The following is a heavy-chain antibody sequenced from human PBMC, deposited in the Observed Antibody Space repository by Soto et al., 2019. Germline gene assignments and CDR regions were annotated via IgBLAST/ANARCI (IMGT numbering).Heavy chain of an antibody. CDR3: ASQNYYDWVFDY. Sequence: PSETLSLTCTVSGGSISSYYWSWIRQPPGKGLEWIGYIYYSGSTNYNPSLKSRVTISVDTSKNQFSLKLSSVTAADTAVYYCASQNYYDWVFDYWGQGTLVTVSS. CDR1: GGSISSYY. J-gene: IGHJ4*02. V-gene: IGHV4-59*01. D-gene: IGHD3-22*01. CDR2: IYYSGST.